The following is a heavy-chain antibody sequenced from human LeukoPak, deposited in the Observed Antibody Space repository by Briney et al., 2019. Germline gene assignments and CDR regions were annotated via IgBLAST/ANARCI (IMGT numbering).Heavy chain of an antibody. V-gene: IGHV3-13*05. CDR2: IGTAGDP. D-gene: IGHD6-19*01. CDR3: ARARKYSSGWYVAFDI. J-gene: IGHJ3*02. Sequence: GGSLRLSCAACGFTFSSYDMHWVRQATGKGLEWVSDIGTAGDPYYPGSVKGRFTISREDAKNSLYLQMNSLRAGDTAVYYCARARKYSSGWYVAFDIWGQGTMVTVSS. CDR1: GFTFSSYD.